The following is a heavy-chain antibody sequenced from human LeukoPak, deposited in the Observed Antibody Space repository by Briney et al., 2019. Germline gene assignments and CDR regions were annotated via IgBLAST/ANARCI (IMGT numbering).Heavy chain of an antibody. CDR1: GYTFSDFY. J-gene: IGHJ4*02. Sequence: ASVKVSCKASGYTFSDFYIHWVRQAPGQGLEYVGWITPKSGDTYSPQRFQGRVTMTRDASISTAYMELSSLRSDDTAVYFCARVRLADERAWAYWGQGALVTVSS. CDR2: ITPKSGDT. CDR3: ARVRLADERAWAY. V-gene: IGHV1-2*02. D-gene: IGHD3-3*02.